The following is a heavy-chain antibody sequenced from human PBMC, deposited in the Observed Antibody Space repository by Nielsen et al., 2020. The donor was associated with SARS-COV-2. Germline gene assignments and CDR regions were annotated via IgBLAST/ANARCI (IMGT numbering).Heavy chain of an antibody. Sequence: SETLSLTCAVYGGSFSDHFWTWIRQSPGKGLEWIGEINHSGSTNYNPSLNSRVTISIDTSKNQFSLKLNSVTAADTAVYYCADVWGYWGQGALVTVSS. CDR2: INHSGST. CDR1: GGSFSDHF. CDR3: ADVWGY. V-gene: IGHV4-34*01. D-gene: IGHD3-16*01. J-gene: IGHJ4*02.